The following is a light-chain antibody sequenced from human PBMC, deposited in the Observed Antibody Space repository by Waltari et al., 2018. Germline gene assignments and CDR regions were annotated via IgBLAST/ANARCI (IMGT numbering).Light chain of an antibody. CDR3: GTWDSSLSPGGV. Sequence: VLTQPPSVSAAPGQKVTISCSGSSSNIGNHYVSWYQQLPGTAPKLLIYQNNKRPSGIPDRFSGSKSGTSATLGITGLQTGDEADYYCGTWDSSLSPGGVFGGGTKLTVL. V-gene: IGLV1-51*02. CDR2: QNN. CDR1: SSNIGNHY. J-gene: IGLJ3*02.